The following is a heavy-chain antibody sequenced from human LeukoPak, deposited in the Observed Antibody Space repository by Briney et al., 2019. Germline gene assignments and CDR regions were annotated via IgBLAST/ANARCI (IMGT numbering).Heavy chain of an antibody. Sequence: ALVKVSCKASGYTFTTYDINWVRQATGQGLEWMGWMNPKSGSTGHAQRFQGRVTITRDTSISTAYMELSSLRSEDTAVYYCATDKRANYYDSSGYYYGLFYWGQGTLVTVSS. V-gene: IGHV1-8*03. J-gene: IGHJ4*02. CDR3: ATDKRANYYDSSGYYYGLFY. CDR2: MNPKSGST. D-gene: IGHD3-22*01. CDR1: GYTFTTYD.